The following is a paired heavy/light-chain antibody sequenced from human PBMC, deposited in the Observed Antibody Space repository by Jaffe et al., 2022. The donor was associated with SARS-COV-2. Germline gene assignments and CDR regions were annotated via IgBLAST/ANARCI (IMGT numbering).Heavy chain of an antibody. CDR2: IDWDDGK. V-gene: IGHV2-70*01. D-gene: IGHD3-22*01. CDR3: ARTNYYDSRMRAFDI. CDR1: GFSLITTGMC. J-gene: IGHJ3*02. Sequence: QVTLRESGPALVKPTQTLTLTCSFSGFSLITTGMCVSWIRQPPGKALEWLALIDWDDGKNYSTSLKTRLTISKDTSKDQVVLTMTNLDPVDTATYYCARTNYYDSRMRAFDIWGQGTLVTVSA.
Light chain of an antibody. CDR2: GAS. J-gene: IGKJ1*01. V-gene: IGKV3-20*01. Sequence: EIVLTQSPGTLSLSPGERATLSCRASQSVSSNYLAWYQQKPGQAPRLLIYGASSRATGIPDRFSGSGSGTDFTLTISRLEPEDFAVYYCQQYGSSPWTFGQGTKVEIK. CDR1: QSVSSNY. CDR3: QQYGSSPWT.